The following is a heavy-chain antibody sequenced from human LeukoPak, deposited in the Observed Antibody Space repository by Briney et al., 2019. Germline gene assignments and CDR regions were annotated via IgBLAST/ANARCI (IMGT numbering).Heavy chain of an antibody. Sequence: SETLSLTCTVSGGSISSYYWSWVRQPPGKGLEWIGEIYHSGSTNYNPSLKSRVTISVDKSKNQFSLKLSSVTAADTAVYYCARLPYYDYVWGSYLSYWGQGTLVTVSS. V-gene: IGHV4-4*02. CDR1: GGSISSYY. CDR2: IYHSGST. CDR3: ARLPYYDYVWGSYLSY. J-gene: IGHJ4*02. D-gene: IGHD3-16*02.